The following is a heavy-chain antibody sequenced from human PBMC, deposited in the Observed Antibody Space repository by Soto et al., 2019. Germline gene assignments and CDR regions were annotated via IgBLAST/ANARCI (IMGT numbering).Heavy chain of an antibody. CDR2: INPNSGGT. Sequence: ASVKVSCKASGYTFTCYYMHWVRQAPGQGLEWMGWINPNSGGTNYAQKFQGRVTMTRDTSISTAYMELSRLRSDDTAVYYCARAAGGGSSLNRYYYYYGMDVWGQGTTVTVSS. V-gene: IGHV1-2*02. CDR3: ARAAGGGSSLNRYYYYYGMDV. D-gene: IGHD6-13*01. J-gene: IGHJ6*02. CDR1: GYTFTCYY.